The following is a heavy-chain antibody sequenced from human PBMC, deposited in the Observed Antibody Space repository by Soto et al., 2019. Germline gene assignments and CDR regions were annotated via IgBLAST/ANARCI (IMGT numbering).Heavy chain of an antibody. Sequence: TLSLTCAVYGGSFSGYYWSWIRQPPGKGLEWIGEINHSGSTNYNPSLKSRVTISVDTSKNQFSLKLSSVTAADTAVYYCARGRRYYDSSGYYGPFWYWGQGTLVTVSS. D-gene: IGHD3-22*01. CDR2: INHSGST. V-gene: IGHV4-34*01. CDR1: GGSFSGYY. CDR3: ARGRRYYDSSGYYGPFWY. J-gene: IGHJ4*02.